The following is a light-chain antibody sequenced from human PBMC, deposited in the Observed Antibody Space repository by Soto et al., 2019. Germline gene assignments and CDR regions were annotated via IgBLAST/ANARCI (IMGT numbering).Light chain of an antibody. Sequence: DIQMTQSPSSLPASVGDRVTIICRASQGIRNDLGWYQQKPGKAPKRLIYAASSFDGGVPSRFSGSGSGTQCTLTVSSRQPEDFATYYCLQHNTYQSNFGQGTKLEIK. CDR3: LQHNTYQSN. J-gene: IGKJ2*01. V-gene: IGKV1-17*01. CDR1: QGIRND. CDR2: AAS.